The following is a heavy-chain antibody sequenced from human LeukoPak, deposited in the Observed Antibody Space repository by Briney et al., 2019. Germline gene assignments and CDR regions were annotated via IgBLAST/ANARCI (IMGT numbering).Heavy chain of an antibody. CDR2: ISIGGNT. J-gene: IGHJ4*02. D-gene: IGHD6-19*01. CDR3: ARIVQWPKGFDH. Sequence: GGSLRLSCAASGFTFSTYAMTWVRQAPGKGLHYVSAISIGGNTFYADSVKGRFTISRDNSKNTLYLQMSSLRVEDTAAYYCARIVQWPKGFDHWGQGTLVTVSS. V-gene: IGHV3-23*01. CDR1: GFTFSTYA.